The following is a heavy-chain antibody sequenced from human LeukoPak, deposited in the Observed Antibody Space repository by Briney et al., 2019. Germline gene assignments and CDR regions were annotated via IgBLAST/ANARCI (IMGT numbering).Heavy chain of an antibody. D-gene: IGHD6-13*01. J-gene: IGHJ5*02. CDR3: AKAAGYSTIYWFDP. Sequence: SETLSLTCTVSGGSIRSSHWSWIRQPPGKGLEFIGYIYYSGTSNYNPSLKSRVTMSVDTSNNQFSLKLNSVTASDTAVYYCAKAAGYSTIYWFDPWGQGTLVTVSS. V-gene: IGHV4-59*01. CDR2: IYYSGTS. CDR1: GGSIRSSH.